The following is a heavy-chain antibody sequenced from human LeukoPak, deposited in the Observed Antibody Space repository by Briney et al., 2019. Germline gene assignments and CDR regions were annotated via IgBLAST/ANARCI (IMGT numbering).Heavy chain of an antibody. V-gene: IGHV4-59*01. D-gene: IGHD3-3*01. Sequence: PSETLSLTCNVSGGSISSWIWNWVRQPPGKGLEWMGYIYHSGTTNDNPSLKRRGTISKDTYKKQFSLRLSSVTTADTAVYYCARFSDFWSGYYRHDAFDIWGQGTTVTVSS. CDR3: ARFSDFWSGYYRHDAFDI. CDR2: IYHSGTT. J-gene: IGHJ3*02. CDR1: GGSISSWI.